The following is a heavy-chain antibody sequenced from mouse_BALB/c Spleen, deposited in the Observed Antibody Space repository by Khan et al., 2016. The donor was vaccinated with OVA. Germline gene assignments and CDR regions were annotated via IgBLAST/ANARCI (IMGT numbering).Heavy chain of an antibody. J-gene: IGHJ4*01. CDR1: GFSLSRYN. V-gene: IGHV2-6-4*01. CDR3: ARAYYRYDGYYAMDY. Sequence: VKLEESGPGLVAPSQSLSITCTVSGFSLSRYNIHWVRQPPGKGLEWLGMIWGGGGTDYNSTLKSRLSISKDNSKSQVFLKMNSRQTDDSAMYXCARAYYRYDGYYAMDYWGQGTSVTVSS. D-gene: IGHD2-14*01. CDR2: IWGGGGT.